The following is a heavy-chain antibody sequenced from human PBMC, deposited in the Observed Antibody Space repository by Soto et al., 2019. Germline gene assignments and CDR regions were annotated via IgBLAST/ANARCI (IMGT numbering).Heavy chain of an antibody. J-gene: IGHJ6*02. V-gene: IGHV1-3*01. CDR1: GYTFTSYA. CDR3: ARDPHYDYVWGSYRSYCYGMDV. Sequence: ASVKVSCKASGYTFTSYAMHWVRQAPGQRLEWMGWINAGNGNTKYSQKFQGRVTMTRDTSTSTAYMELSSLRSDDTAVYYCARDPHYDYVWGSYRSYCYGMDVWGQGTTVTVSS. D-gene: IGHD3-16*02. CDR2: INAGNGNT.